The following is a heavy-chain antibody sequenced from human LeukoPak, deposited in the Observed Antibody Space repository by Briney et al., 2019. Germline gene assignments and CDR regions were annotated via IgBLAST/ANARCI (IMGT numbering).Heavy chain of an antibody. CDR1: GYTFTSYG. D-gene: IGHD5-12*01. J-gene: IGHJ4*02. CDR2: ISAYNGNT. V-gene: IGHV1-18*01. Sequence: ASVKVSCKASGYTFTSYGISWVRQAPGQGLEWMGWISAYNGNTNYAQKLQGRVTMTTDTSTNTAYMELRSLRSEDTAVYYCARGSGDSSGYDLPKPYSYWGQGTLVTVSS. CDR3: ARGSGDSSGYDLPKPYSY.